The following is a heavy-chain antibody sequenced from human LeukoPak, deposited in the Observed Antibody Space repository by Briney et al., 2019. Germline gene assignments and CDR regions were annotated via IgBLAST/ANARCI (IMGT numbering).Heavy chain of an antibody. V-gene: IGHV4-34*01. J-gene: IGHJ4*02. Sequence: SEALSLTCAVYGGSFSGYYWSWIRQPPGKGLEWIGEINHSGSTNYNPSLKSRVTISVDTSKNQFSLKLSSVTAADTAVYYCARTIYSYGYFDYWGQGTLVTVSS. CDR2: INHSGST. D-gene: IGHD5-18*01. CDR1: GGSFSGYY. CDR3: ARTIYSYGYFDY.